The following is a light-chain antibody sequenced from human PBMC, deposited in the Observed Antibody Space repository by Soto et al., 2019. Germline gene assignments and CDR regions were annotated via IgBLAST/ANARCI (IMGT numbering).Light chain of an antibody. J-gene: IGKJ1*01. Sequence: DIVMTQSPATLSMSPGERAILSCTASHYVYSNVAWFQQRPGQAPRLLIYRALAKATGTPARFSGSGSGTEFTLTITSLQSEDFAVYYCQQYHNLWTFGQGTEVEIK. CDR2: RAL. CDR1: HYVYSN. V-gene: IGKV3-15*01. CDR3: QQYHNLWT.